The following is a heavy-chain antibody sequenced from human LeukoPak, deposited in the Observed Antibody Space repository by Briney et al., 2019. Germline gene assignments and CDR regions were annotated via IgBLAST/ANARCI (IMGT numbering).Heavy chain of an antibody. J-gene: IGHJ4*02. D-gene: IGHD5-18*01. Sequence: GASVKVSCKASGYTFTSYGISWVRQAPGQGLEWMGWISAYNGNTNYAQKLQGRVTMTTDTSTSTVYMKLSSLRSEDTAVYYCAREIGPIQLHLWGSAFDYWGQGTLVTVSS. CDR3: AREIGPIQLHLWGSAFDY. CDR1: GYTFTSYG. CDR2: ISAYNGNT. V-gene: IGHV1-18*01.